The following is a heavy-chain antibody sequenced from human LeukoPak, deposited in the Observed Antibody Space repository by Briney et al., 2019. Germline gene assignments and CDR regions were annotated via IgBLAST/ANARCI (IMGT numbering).Heavy chain of an antibody. CDR2: IIPIFGTA. D-gene: IGHD6-19*01. J-gene: IGHJ4*02. CDR3: AREEGGWYGVDY. Sequence: GASVKVSCKASGGTFSCYAISWVRQAPGQGLEWMGGIIPIFGTANYAQKFQGRVTITADKSTSTAYMELSSLRSEDAAVYYCAREEGGWYGVDYWGQGTLVTVSS. CDR1: GGTFSCYA. V-gene: IGHV1-69*06.